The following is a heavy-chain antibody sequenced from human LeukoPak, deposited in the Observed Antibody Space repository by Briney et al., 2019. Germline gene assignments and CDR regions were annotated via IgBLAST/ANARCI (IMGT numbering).Heavy chain of an antibody. CDR3: AREGGGIAARPGYYYYYYMDV. V-gene: IGHV1-18*01. CDR1: GYTFTSYG. J-gene: IGHJ6*03. D-gene: IGHD6-6*01. Sequence: GASVKVSCKASGYTFTSYGISWVRQAPGQGLEWMGWISAYNGNTNYAQKLQGRVTMTTDTSTSTAYMELRSLRSDDTAAYYCAREGGGIAARPGYYYYYYMDVWGKGTTVTVSS. CDR2: ISAYNGNT.